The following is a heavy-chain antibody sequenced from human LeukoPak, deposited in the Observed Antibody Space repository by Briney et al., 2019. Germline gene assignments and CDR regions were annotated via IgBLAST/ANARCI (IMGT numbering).Heavy chain of an antibody. CDR3: ARCESGDFDY. V-gene: IGHV1-24*01. D-gene: IGHD5-24*01. CDR2: FDPEDGET. CDR1: GYTLTELS. Sequence: ASVKVSCKVSGYTLTELSMHWVRQAPGKGLEWMGGFDPEDGETIYAQKFQGRVTMTRDTSISTAYMELSRLRSDDTAVYYCARCESGDFDYWGQGTLVTVSS. J-gene: IGHJ4*02.